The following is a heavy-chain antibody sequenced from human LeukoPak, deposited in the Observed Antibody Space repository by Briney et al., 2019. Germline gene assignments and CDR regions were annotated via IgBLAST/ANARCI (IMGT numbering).Heavy chain of an antibody. D-gene: IGHD6-6*01. CDR2: ITYSGST. CDR1: GGSISNYY. J-gene: IGHJ4*02. V-gene: IGHV4-59*01. Sequence: SETLSLTCSVSGGSISNYYWSWIRQPPGKGLEWIGLITYSGSTNYIPSLQSRLTISVDTSKNQFSLTLGSVSAADTAVYYCARFGTSSSRFFDQWGQGTLVTVSS. CDR3: ARFGTSSSRFFDQ.